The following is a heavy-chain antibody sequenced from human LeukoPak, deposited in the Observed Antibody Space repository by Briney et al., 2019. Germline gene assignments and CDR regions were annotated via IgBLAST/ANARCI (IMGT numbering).Heavy chain of an antibody. D-gene: IGHD2-8*01. CDR2: IKQDGSET. V-gene: IGHV3-7*03. J-gene: IGHJ4*02. CDR1: GSTFSNYW. CDR3: ARDFAYERFDY. Sequence: GGSLRLSCAASGSTFSNYWMSWVRQAPGKRPQWVANIKQDGSETYYVDSVKGRFTISRDNAKNSLFLQMNSLRVEDTAVYYGARDFAYERFDYWGQGALVTVSS.